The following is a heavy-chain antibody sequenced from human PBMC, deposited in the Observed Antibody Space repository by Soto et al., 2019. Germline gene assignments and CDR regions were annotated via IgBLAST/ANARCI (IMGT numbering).Heavy chain of an antibody. CDR3: AKDGPLSRLLFLEWLPHYYYGMDV. CDR1: GFTFSSYA. Sequence: GGSLRLSCAASGFTFSSYAMHWVRQAPHQGLGRVAVISIYGSSKYYADSVKGRFTISSDNSKKPLYLQMNSLRAEDTAVYYCAKDGPLSRLLFLEWLPHYYYGMDVWGQGTTVTVSS. CDR2: ISIYGSSK. D-gene: IGHD3-3*01. J-gene: IGHJ6*02. V-gene: IGHV3-30-3*01.